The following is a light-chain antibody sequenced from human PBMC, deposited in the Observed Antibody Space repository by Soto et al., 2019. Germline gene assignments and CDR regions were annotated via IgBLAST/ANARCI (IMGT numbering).Light chain of an antibody. J-gene: IGKJ1*01. CDR1: QSVSSN. CDR3: QEYFQWPPGM. CDR2: DAS. V-gene: IGKV3-15*01. Sequence: EIVMTQSPATLSVSPGERATLSCRASQSVSSNLAWYQQKPGQAPRLLIYDASTRATGIPARISGSGSGTEFTLTISSLQSEDFALYYCQEYFQWPPGMFGPGTKVDIK.